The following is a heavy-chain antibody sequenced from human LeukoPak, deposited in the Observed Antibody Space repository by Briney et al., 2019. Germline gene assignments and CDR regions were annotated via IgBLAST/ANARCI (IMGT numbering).Heavy chain of an antibody. Sequence: PSETPSLTCTVSGAAITTYSWSGIRQPPGMGLEWIGSIFYRGSTHYNPSLKSRVTILVDTSNNHLSLKLNSVTAPDAALYYCARHPVLLYGSETDSFYYSMDIWGKGTTVTVSS. V-gene: IGHV4-59*08. D-gene: IGHD3-10*01. CDR3: ARHPVLLYGSETDSFYYSMDI. CDR2: IFYRGST. J-gene: IGHJ6*03. CDR1: GAAITTYS.